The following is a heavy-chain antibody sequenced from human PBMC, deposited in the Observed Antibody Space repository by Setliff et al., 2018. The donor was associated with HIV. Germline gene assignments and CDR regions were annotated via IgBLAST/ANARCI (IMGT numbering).Heavy chain of an antibody. D-gene: IGHD6-13*01. V-gene: IGHV4-61*02. CDR2: MYTSGSP. CDR1: GGSISSDNYY. CDR3: AREERKAPAGSGYYYYGMDV. Sequence: SETLSLTCTVSGGSISSDNYYWSWIRQPAGKGLEWIGRMYTSGSPNYNPSLKSRVTISVDTSKRQFSRKRSSVTAADTAVYYCAREERKAPAGSGYYYYGMDVWGQGTMVTVSS. J-gene: IGHJ6*02.